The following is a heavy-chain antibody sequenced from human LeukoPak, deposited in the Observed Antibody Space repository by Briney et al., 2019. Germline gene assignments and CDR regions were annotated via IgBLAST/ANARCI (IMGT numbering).Heavy chain of an antibody. V-gene: IGHV3-30-3*01. Sequence: PGRSLRLSCAASGFTFSSYAMHWVRQAPGKGLEWVAVISYDGSNKYYADSVKGRFTISRDNSKNTLYLQMNSLRAEDTAVYYCARDVPRGGYFDYWGQGTLVTVSS. CDR3: ARDVPRGGYFDY. D-gene: IGHD3-16*01. CDR1: GFTFSSYA. J-gene: IGHJ4*02. CDR2: ISYDGSNK.